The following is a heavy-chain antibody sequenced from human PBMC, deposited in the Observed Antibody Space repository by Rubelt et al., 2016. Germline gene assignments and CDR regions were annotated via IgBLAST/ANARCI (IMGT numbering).Heavy chain of an antibody. CDR3: ARLQWELSTIDF. J-gene: IGHJ4*02. CDR2: IYYSGST. Sequence: QLQLQESGPGLVKPSETLSLTCSVSGGSISSGNYYWGWIRQPPGKGLEWIGSIYYSGSTYYNPSLKSRVTISADTSNNQFSLRLGAGTAAYTAVYYCARLQWELSTIDFWGQGTLVTVSS. D-gene: IGHD1-26*01. CDR1: GGSISSGNYY. V-gene: IGHV4-39*07.